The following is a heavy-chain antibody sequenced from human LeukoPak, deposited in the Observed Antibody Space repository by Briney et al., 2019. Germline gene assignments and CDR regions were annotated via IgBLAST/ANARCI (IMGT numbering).Heavy chain of an antibody. Sequence: GSSVKASCKASGGTFSSYAISWVRQAPGQGLEWMGGIIPIFGTANYAQKFQGRVTITADESTSTAYMELSSLRSEDTAVYYCARWCSGGSCYDYFDYWGQGTLVTVSS. D-gene: IGHD2-15*01. CDR3: ARWCSGGSCYDYFDY. V-gene: IGHV1-69*01. J-gene: IGHJ4*02. CDR1: GGTFSSYA. CDR2: IIPIFGTA.